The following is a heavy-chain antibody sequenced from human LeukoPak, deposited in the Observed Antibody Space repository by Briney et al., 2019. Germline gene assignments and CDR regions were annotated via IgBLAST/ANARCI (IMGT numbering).Heavy chain of an antibody. Sequence: GGSLRLSCAASGFTFSSYEMNWVRQAPGKGLEWVSYISSSGSTIYYADSVKDRFTISRDNAKSSLYLQMNSLRAEDTAVYYCARDSYCSGGSCYSYYFDYWGQGTLVTVSS. CDR2: ISSSGSTI. V-gene: IGHV3-48*03. J-gene: IGHJ4*02. CDR1: GFTFSSYE. CDR3: ARDSYCSGGSCYSYYFDY. D-gene: IGHD2-15*01.